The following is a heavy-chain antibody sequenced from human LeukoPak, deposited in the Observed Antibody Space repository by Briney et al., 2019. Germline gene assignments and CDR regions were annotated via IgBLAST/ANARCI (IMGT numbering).Heavy chain of an antibody. D-gene: IGHD1-26*01. CDR2: IKGDESSI. Sequence: GGSLRLSCAASAFTFSSYWMHWVRQAPGKGLEWVSRIKGDESSINYADSVEGRFTISRDNAKNTVYLHLNSLRVEDTAVYYCARVGQGEWFFDLWGRGTLVTVSS. J-gene: IGHJ2*01. CDR3: ARVGQGEWFFDL. V-gene: IGHV3-74*01. CDR1: AFTFSSYW.